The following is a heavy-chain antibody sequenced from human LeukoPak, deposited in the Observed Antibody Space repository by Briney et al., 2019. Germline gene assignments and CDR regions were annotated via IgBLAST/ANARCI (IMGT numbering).Heavy chain of an antibody. D-gene: IGHD6-13*01. V-gene: IGHV4-34*01. Sequence: PSQTLSLTCAVYGGSFSGYYWSWIRQPPGKGLEWMGEINHSGSTNYNPSLKSRVTISVDTSKNQFTLKLSSVTAADTAVYYCARGRGSSWHHYYYYYGMDVWGQGTTVTVSS. CDR1: GGSFSGYY. CDR3: ARGRGSSWHHYYYYYGMDV. CDR2: INHSGST. J-gene: IGHJ6*02.